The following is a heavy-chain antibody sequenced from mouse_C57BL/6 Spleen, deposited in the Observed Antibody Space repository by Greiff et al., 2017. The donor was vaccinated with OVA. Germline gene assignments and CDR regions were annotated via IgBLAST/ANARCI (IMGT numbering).Heavy chain of an antibody. CDR2: IDPETGGT. CDR3: TRSYDYPFAY. D-gene: IGHD2-4*01. CDR1: GYTFTDYE. V-gene: IGHV1-15*01. J-gene: IGHJ3*01. Sequence: QVQLQQSGAELVRPGASVTLSCKASGYTFTDYEMHWVKQTPVHGLEWIGAIDPETGGTAYNQKFKGKAILTADKSSSTAYMELRSLTSEDSAVYYFTRSYDYPFAYWGQGTLVTVSA.